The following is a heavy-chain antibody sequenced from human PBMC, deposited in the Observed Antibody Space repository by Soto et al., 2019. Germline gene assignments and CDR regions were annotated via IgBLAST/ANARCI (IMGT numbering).Heavy chain of an antibody. V-gene: IGHV4-30-2*01. Sequence: PSETLSLTCVVSGGSISRGDFSWTWIRQPPGKGLEWVGYIYRSGSTYYNQSLKSPVSISLDKSKNQFSLNLTSVTAADTAVYYCARGKTNYFFDLWGQGHLVTVSS. D-gene: IGHD3-10*01. CDR3: ARGKTNYFFDL. CDR2: IYRSGST. J-gene: IGHJ4*02. CDR1: GGSISRGDFS.